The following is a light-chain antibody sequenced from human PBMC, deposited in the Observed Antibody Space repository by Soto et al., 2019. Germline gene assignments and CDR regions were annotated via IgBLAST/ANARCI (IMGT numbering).Light chain of an antibody. J-gene: IGKJ3*01. Sequence: EIVMTQSPATLSVSPGERATLSCRASQSISSNLAWYQQKPGQAPRLLIYGASTRATGIPATFSGSGSGTEFPLTISSLQSEDCAVYYCQQYNNWPFTFGPGTKVDIK. CDR2: GAS. V-gene: IGKV3-15*01. CDR1: QSISSN. CDR3: QQYNNWPFT.